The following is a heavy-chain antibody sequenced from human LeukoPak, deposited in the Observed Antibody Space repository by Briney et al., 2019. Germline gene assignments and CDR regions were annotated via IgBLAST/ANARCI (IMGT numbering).Heavy chain of an antibody. J-gene: IGHJ6*02. V-gene: IGHV1-18*01. CDR1: GYTFTSYG. CDR2: ISAYNGNT. Sequence: GSVKVSCKASGYTFTSYGISWVRQAPGQGLEWMGWISAYNGNTNYAQKLQGRVTMTTDTSTSTAYMELRSLRSDDTAVYYCARYSPARHYYYGMDVWGQGTTVTVSS. CDR3: ARYSPARHYYYGMDV. D-gene: IGHD2-21*01.